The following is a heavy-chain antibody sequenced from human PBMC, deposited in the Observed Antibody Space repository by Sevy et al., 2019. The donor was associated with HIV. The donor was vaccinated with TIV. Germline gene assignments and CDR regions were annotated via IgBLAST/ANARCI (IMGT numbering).Heavy chain of an antibody. CDR2: ISSVSTII. V-gene: IGHV3-21*04. CDR3: AKDIRSLTAASSGMDV. J-gene: IGHJ6*02. D-gene: IGHD6-25*01. Sequence: GGSLRLSCTASGFSFNSYDMNWVRQAPGKGLEWVASISSVSTIIYYGDSVRGRFSISRDNAKKSLYLQMNSLRPDDTALYYCAKDIRSLTAASSGMDVWGQGTTVTVSS. CDR1: GFSFNSYD.